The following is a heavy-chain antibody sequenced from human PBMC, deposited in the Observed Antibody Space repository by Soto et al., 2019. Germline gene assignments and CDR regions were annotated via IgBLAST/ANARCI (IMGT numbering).Heavy chain of an antibody. Sequence: EVQLLESGGGLVQPGGSLRLSCAASGFTFSSYAMSWVRQAPGKGMEWVAAISSSGGSTYYADSGKGRFTISRDNSKNRLYLQMNSLRAEDAAVYYCAKDLVGSNADYFDYWGQGTLVTVSS. J-gene: IGHJ4*02. CDR3: AKDLVGSNADYFDY. V-gene: IGHV3-23*01. CDR2: ISSSGGST. D-gene: IGHD2-15*01. CDR1: GFTFSSYA.